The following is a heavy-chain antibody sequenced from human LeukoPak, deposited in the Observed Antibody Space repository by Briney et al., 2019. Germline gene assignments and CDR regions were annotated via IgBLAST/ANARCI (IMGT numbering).Heavy chain of an antibody. CDR2: IYSGGST. D-gene: IGHD6-6*01. CDR3: ARHGLVAARHAFDI. V-gene: IGHV3-66*04. Sequence: GGSLRLSCAASGFTVSSNYMSWVRQDPGKGLEWVSVIYSGGSTYYADSVKGRFTISRDNSKNTLYLQMNSLRAEDTAVYYCARHGLVAARHAFDIWGQGTMVTVST. CDR1: GFTVSSNY. J-gene: IGHJ3*02.